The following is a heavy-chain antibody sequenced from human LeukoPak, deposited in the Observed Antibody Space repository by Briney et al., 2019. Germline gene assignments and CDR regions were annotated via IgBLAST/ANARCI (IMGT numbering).Heavy chain of an antibody. Sequence: GGSLRLSCAASGFTFSSYAMSWVRQAPGKGLEWVSAISGSGGSTYYADSVKGRFTISRDNSKNTLYLQMNSLRAEDTAVYYCVSASVGARFFGSPRDYWGQGTLVTVSS. D-gene: IGHD1-26*01. V-gene: IGHV3-23*01. CDR3: VSASVGARFFGSPRDY. CDR1: GFTFSSYA. CDR2: ISGSGGST. J-gene: IGHJ4*02.